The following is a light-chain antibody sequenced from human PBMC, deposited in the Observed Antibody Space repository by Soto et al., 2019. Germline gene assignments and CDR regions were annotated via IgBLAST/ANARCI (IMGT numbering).Light chain of an antibody. Sequence: EIVMTQSPATLSVSPGERATLSCRASQSVNTNLAWYQQKPGQAPRLLISDASTRATGIPARFSGSGSGTEFTLTINSLQSEDFAVYFCQQYDNLPLTFGPGTKVDIK. CDR3: QQYDNLPLT. J-gene: IGKJ3*01. CDR1: QSVNTN. V-gene: IGKV3-15*01. CDR2: DAS.